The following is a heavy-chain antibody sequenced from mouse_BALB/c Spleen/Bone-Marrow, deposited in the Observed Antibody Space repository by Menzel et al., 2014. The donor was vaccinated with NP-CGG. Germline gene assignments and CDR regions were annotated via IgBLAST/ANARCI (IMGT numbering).Heavy chain of an antibody. J-gene: IGHJ3*01. CDR3: AREAYYYGSSPGWFAY. CDR2: INPNNGGT. Sequence: DVQLQESGPELVKPGASVKISCKTSGYTFTEYTMHWVKQSHGKSLEWIGGINPNNGGTSYNQKFKGKATLTVDKSSSTAYMELRSLTSEDSAVYYCAREAYYYGSSPGWFAYWGQGTLVTASA. CDR1: GYTFTEYT. D-gene: IGHD1-1*01. V-gene: IGHV1-18*01.